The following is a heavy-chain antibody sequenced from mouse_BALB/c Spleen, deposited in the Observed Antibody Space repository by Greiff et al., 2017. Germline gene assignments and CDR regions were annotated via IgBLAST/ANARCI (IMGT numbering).Heavy chain of an antibody. CDR1: GYSFTGYY. V-gene: IGHV1S34*01. D-gene: IGHD1-1*01. CDR2: ISCYNGAT. CDR3: ARTDSYGSSDYAMDY. Sequence: LVKTGASVKISCKASGYSFTGYYMHWVKQSHGKSLEWIGYISCYNGATSYNQKFKGKATFTVDTSSSTAYMQFNSLTSEDSAVYYCARTDSYGSSDYAMDYWGQGTSVTVSS. J-gene: IGHJ4*01.